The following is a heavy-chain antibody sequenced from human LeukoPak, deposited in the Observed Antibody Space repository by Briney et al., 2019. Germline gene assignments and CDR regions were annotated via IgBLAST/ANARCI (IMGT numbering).Heavy chain of an antibody. CDR2: ISAYNGNT. V-gene: IGHV1-18*01. D-gene: IGHD3-22*01. CDR1: GYTFTSYG. Sequence: GASVKVSCKASGYTFTSYGISWVRQAPGQGLEWMGWISAYNGNTNYAQKLQGRVTMTTDTSTSTAYMELRSLRSDDPAVYYCARDSPNYDSSGAYHYWGQGTLVTASS. J-gene: IGHJ4*02. CDR3: ARDSPNYDSSGAYHY.